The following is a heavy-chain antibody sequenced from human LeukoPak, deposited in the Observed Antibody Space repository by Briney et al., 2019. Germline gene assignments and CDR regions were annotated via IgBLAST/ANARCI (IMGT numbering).Heavy chain of an antibody. CDR2: IIPIFGTA. CDR1: GGTFSSYA. D-gene: IGHD2/OR15-2a*01. CDR3: ARANRPDYYYYYYMDV. J-gene: IGHJ6*03. V-gene: IGHV1-69*05. Sequence: SVKVSCKASGGTFSSYAISWVRQAPGQGLEWMGGIIPIFGTANYAQKFQGRVTITTDESTSTAYMELSRLRSEDTAVYYCARANRPDYYYYYYMDVWGKGTTVTVSS.